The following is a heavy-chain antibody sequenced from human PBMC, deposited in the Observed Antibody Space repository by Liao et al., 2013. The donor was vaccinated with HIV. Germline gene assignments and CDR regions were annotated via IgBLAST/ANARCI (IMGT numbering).Heavy chain of an antibody. Sequence: QVQLQQWGAGLLKPSETLSLTCAVYGGSFSGYYWSWIRQPPGKGLEWIGEINHSGSTNYNPSLKSRVTISVDTSKNQFSLKLSSVTAADTAVYYCARDQRDCSGGSCYPGANWFDPGAREPWSPSPQ. CDR3: ARDQRDCSGGSCYPGANWFDP. CDR1: GGSFSGYY. CDR2: INHSGST. J-gene: IGHJ5*02. D-gene: IGHD2-15*01. V-gene: IGHV4-34*01.